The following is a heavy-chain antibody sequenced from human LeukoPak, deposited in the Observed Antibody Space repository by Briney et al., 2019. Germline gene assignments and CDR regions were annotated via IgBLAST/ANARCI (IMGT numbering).Heavy chain of an antibody. V-gene: IGHV1-2*02. J-gene: IGHJ4*02. Sequence: ASVKVSCKASGYTFTGYYMHWVRQAPGQGLEWMGWINPNSGGTNYAQKFQGRVTMTRDTSISTAYMELSRLRSDDTAVYCCARDRVTMVRGVTNYYFDYWGQGTLVTVSS. D-gene: IGHD3-10*01. CDR1: GYTFTGYY. CDR3: ARDRVTMVRGVTNYYFDY. CDR2: INPNSGGT.